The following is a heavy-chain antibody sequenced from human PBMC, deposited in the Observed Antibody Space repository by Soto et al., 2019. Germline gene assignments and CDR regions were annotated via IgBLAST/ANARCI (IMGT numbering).Heavy chain of an antibody. J-gene: IGHJ3*01. Sequence: QITLKESGPTLVKPTQTLTLTCTFSGFSMTTRGVGVGWIRQPPGEALEWLALIYWDDDKRYSPSLKNRLTVTKDTSKNQVVLKMTNMDPVDTATSSCAHGFRGGYNYVAVAFDVWGQGTLVTVSS. D-gene: IGHD5-12*01. CDR1: GFSMTTRGVG. V-gene: IGHV2-5*02. CDR3: AHGFRGGYNYVAVAFDV. CDR2: IYWDDDK.